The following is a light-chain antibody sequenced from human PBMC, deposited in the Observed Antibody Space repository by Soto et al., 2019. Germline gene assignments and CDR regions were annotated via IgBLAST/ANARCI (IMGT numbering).Light chain of an antibody. CDR1: YIGSKT. CDR2: DDS. V-gene: IGLV3-21*02. Sequence: SSELTQPPSVSVAPGQTARITCGGNYIGSKTVHWYQQMPGQAPVLVVYDDSARPSGIPERFSGSNSVHTATLTISRVEAGDEADYFCQVWDTTSDLLYVFGTGTKVTVL. CDR3: QVWDTTSDLLYV. J-gene: IGLJ1*01.